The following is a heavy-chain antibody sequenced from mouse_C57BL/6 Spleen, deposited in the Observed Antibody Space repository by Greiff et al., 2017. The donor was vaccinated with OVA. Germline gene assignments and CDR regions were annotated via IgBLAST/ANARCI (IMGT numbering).Heavy chain of an antibody. J-gene: IGHJ2*01. V-gene: IGHV14-2*01. CDR2: IDPEDGET. CDR1: GFNIKDYY. D-gene: IGHD4-1*01. Sequence: VQLQQSGAELVKPGASVKLSCTASGFNIKDYYMHWVQQRPEQGLEWIGRIDPEDGETKYAPYLQLSSLTSEDTAVYYCASGTGVYFDYWGQGTTLTVSS. CDR3: ASGTGVYFDY.